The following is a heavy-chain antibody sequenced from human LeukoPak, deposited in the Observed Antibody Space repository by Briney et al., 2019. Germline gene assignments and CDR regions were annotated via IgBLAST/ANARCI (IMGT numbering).Heavy chain of an antibody. D-gene: IGHD1-26*01. CDR2: IKRDGSEK. V-gene: IGHV3-7*01. CDR3: ARDQESSGWGY. CDR1: GFTFSSYW. J-gene: IGHJ4*02. Sequence: GGSLRLSCAASGFTFSSYWMSWVRQAPGKGLEWVANIKRDGSEKHYVDSVKGRFTISRDNAKNSLYLQMNSLRAEDTAVYYCARDQESSGWGYWGQGTLVTVSS.